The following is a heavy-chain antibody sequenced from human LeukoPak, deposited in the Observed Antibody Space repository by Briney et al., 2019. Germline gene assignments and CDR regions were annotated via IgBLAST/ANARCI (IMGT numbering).Heavy chain of an antibody. CDR1: GYTFTSYG. Sequence: ASVKVSCKASGYTFTSYGISWVRQAPGQGLEWMGWISAYNGNTNYAQKLQGRVTKTTDTSTSTAYMELRSLRSDDTAVYYCARDILLIAAAGKRDAFDIWGQGTMVTVSS. J-gene: IGHJ3*02. CDR3: ARDILLIAAAGKRDAFDI. CDR2: ISAYNGNT. D-gene: IGHD6-13*01. V-gene: IGHV1-18*01.